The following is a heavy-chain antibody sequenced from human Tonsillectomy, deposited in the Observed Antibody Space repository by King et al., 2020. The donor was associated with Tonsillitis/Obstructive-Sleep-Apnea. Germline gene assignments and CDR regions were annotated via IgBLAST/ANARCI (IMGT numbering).Heavy chain of an antibody. D-gene: IGHD4-17*01. CDR3: ARTSLDYGDYEFTYYMDV. Sequence: QLQESGPGLVKPSETLSLTCTVSDDSISSYYWSWLRQPPGKGLEWIAYIYYSGTTNYNPSLKSRVTISLDTSKNQFSLKLSSVTAADTAVYYCARTSLDYGDYEFTYYMDVWGKGTTVSVSS. V-gene: IGHV4-59*01. J-gene: IGHJ6*03. CDR1: DDSISSYY. CDR2: IYYSGTT.